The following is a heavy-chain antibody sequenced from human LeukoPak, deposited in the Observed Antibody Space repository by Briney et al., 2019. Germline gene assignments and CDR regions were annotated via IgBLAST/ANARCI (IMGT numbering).Heavy chain of an antibody. D-gene: IGHD3-22*01. CDR3: ARALPGSGYYYASSY. Sequence: GGSLRLSCAASGFTFSSYSMNWVRQAPGKGLEWASSISSSSSYIYYADSVKGRFTISRDNAKNSLYLQMNSLRAEDTAVYYCARALPGSGYYYASSYWGQGTLVTVSS. V-gene: IGHV3-21*01. CDR2: ISSSSSYI. J-gene: IGHJ4*02. CDR1: GFTFSSYS.